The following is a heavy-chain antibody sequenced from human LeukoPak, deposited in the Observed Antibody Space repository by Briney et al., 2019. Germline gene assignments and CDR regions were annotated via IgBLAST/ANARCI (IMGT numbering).Heavy chain of an antibody. CDR1: GYTLTDYY. Sequence: ASVKVSCKASGYTLTDYYMHWVRQAPGQGLEWMGRINPNSGGTNYAQKFQGRVTMTRDTSISTVYMELSRLRSDDTAVYYCARGLAVVRDWFDPWGQGTLVTVSS. D-gene: IGHD3-10*01. J-gene: IGHJ5*02. V-gene: IGHV1-2*06. CDR3: ARGLAVVRDWFDP. CDR2: INPNSGGT.